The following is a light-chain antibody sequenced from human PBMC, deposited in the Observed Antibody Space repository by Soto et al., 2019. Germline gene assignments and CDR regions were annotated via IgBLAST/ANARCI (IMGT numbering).Light chain of an antibody. V-gene: IGLV2-8*01. CDR2: EVN. CDR1: SSDVGGYNY. J-gene: IGLJ1*01. CDR3: SSYAGSSNV. Sequence: QSALTQPPSASGSPGQSVAISCTGTSSDVGGYNYVSWYQQHPGKAPKLMIYEVNKRPSGVPDRFSGSKSGNTASLTVSGLQAEDEPDYSCSSYAGSSNVFGTGTKGTVL.